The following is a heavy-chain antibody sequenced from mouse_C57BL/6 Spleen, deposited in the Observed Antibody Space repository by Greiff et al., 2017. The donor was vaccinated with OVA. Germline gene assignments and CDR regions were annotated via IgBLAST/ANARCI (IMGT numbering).Heavy chain of an antibody. J-gene: IGHJ1*03. CDR3: AKPLYGNDEGCFDV. CDR1: GFSLTSYG. CDR2: IWRGGST. D-gene: IGHD2-2*01. Sequence: VQLQQSGPGLVQPSQSLSITCTVSGFSLTSYGVHWVRQSPGKGLEWLGVIWRGGSTDYNAAFMSRLSITKDNSKSQVFFKMNSLQADDTAIYYCAKPLYGNDEGCFDVWGTGTTVTVSS. V-gene: IGHV2-5*01.